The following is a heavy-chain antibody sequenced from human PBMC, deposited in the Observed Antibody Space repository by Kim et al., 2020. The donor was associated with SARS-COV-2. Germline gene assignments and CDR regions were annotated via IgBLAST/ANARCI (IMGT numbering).Heavy chain of an antibody. CDR2: VNGGGGST. Sequence: GGSLRLSCAASGFTFTNYAMNWVRQAPGMGLEWVSAVNGGGGSTYHADSVKGRFTISTDKSKNTLYLQMNNLRGEDTAVYYSAKGSGFDYYSGMDVWGQGTTVTVSS. D-gene: IGHD3-10*01. CDR3: AKGSGFDYYSGMDV. V-gene: IGHV3-23*01. J-gene: IGHJ6*02. CDR1: GFTFTNYA.